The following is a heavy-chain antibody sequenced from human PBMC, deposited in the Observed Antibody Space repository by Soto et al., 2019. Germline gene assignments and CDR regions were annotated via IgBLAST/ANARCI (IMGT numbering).Heavy chain of an antibody. CDR1: GGSISSYY. J-gene: IGHJ3*02. Sequence: QVQLQESGPGLVKPSETLSLTCTVSGGSISSYYWSWIRQPPGKGLEWIGYIYYSGSTNYNPSLKSRVTISVDTSKNQFSLKPSSVTAADTAVYYCAIDLGGYAFDIWGQGTMVTVSS. CDR3: AIDLGGYAFDI. D-gene: IGHD2-15*01. V-gene: IGHV4-59*01. CDR2: IYYSGST.